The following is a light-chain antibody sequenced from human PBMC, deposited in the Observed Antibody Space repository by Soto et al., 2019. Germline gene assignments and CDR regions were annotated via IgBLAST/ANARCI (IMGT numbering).Light chain of an antibody. CDR1: QTISSW. Sequence: AIRMTQSPSSFSASTGARVTITCLASQTISSWLAWYQPKPGKAPKLLIYAASTLQSGVPSRFSGSGSGTDFTLTISSLQPEDFATYYCQQLNSYPLTCGQGTRLEIK. CDR3: QQLNSYPLT. V-gene: IGKV1-8*01. CDR2: AAS. J-gene: IGKJ5*01.